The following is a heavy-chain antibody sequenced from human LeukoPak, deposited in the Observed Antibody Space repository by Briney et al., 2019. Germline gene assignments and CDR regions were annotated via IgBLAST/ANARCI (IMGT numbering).Heavy chain of an antibody. CDR2: ISGSGGST. V-gene: IGHV3-23*01. D-gene: IGHD3-22*01. CDR3: AKSRGIGDSSGYYFRTYYFDY. Sequence: GGSLRLSCAASGFTFSSYAMSWVRQAPGKGLEWVSAISGSGGSTYYADSVKGRLTISRDNSKNTLYLQMNSLRAEDTAVYYCAKSRGIGDSSGYYFRTYYFDYWGQGLLVTVSS. J-gene: IGHJ4*02. CDR1: GFTFSSYA.